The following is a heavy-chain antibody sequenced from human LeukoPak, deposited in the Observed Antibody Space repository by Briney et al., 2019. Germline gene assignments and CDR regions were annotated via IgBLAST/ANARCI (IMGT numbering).Heavy chain of an antibody. CDR3: AKGRVSGSGWYPYYYGMDV. CDR2: ISYDGSNK. D-gene: IGHD6-19*01. CDR1: GFTFSSYG. V-gene: IGHV3-30*18. J-gene: IGHJ6*02. Sequence: GGSLRLSCAASGFTFSSYGMHWVRQAPGKGLEWVAVISYDGSNKYYADSVKGRFTISRDNSKNTLYLQMNSLRAEDTAVYYCAKGRVSGSGWYPYYYGMDVWGQGTTVTVSS.